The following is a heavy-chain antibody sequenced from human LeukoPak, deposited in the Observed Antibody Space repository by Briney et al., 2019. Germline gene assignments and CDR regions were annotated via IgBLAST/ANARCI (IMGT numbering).Heavy chain of an antibody. CDR1: GFIHSSYA. D-gene: IGHD3-10*01. J-gene: IGHJ4*02. Sequence: GRSLTLSRLGSGFIHSSYAMHGLRQAAGKGLEGVAVISYDGSNKYYADSVKGRFTISRDNSKNTLYLQMNSLRAEDTAVYYCARERIRGEDYWGEGTLVTVSS. CDR2: ISYDGSNK. V-gene: IGHV3-30*04. CDR3: ARERIRGEDY.